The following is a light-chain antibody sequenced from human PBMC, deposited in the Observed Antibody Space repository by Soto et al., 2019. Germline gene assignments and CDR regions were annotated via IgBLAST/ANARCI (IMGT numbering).Light chain of an antibody. CDR1: SSDVGGYNY. Sequence: QSVLTQPASVSGSPGQSITISCTGTSSDVGGYNYVSWYQQHPGKAPKRMIYEVRNRPSGVSNRFSGSKSGNTASLTISGLQAEDEADYYCSSYTSSGTWVFGGGTKVTVL. CDR2: EVR. J-gene: IGLJ3*02. CDR3: SSYTSSGTWV. V-gene: IGLV2-14*01.